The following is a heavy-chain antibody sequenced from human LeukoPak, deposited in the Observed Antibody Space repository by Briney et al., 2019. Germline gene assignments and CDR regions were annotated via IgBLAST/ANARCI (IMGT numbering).Heavy chain of an antibody. CDR2: FYNSGGT. V-gene: IGHV4-34*01. CDR1: GGSFSGYY. J-gene: IGHJ4*02. CDR3: ARRRVTTSYYFDY. Sequence: SETLSLTCAVYGGSFSGYYWSWIRQPPGKGLEWIGSFYNSGGTYYNPSLKSRVTISVDTSKNQFSLKLSSVTAADTAVYYCARRRVTTSYYFDYWGQGTLVTVSS. D-gene: IGHD4-17*01.